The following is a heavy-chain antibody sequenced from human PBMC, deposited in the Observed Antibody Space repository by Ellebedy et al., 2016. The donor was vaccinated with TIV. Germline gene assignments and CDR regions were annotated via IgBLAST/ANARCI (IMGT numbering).Heavy chain of an antibody. J-gene: IGHJ4*02. CDR1: GFTFNSHG. D-gene: IGHD2-8*01. CDR3: ARGDRLQTWSKHFDY. V-gene: IGHV1-18*04. CDR2: INAYAGIT. Sequence: AASVKVSCKASGFTFNSHGLAWVRQAPGLGLEWMGWINAYAGITNYAEKFQGRVTMTTDTPPSTAYMDLKDLTSDDTAIYYCARGDRLQTWSKHFDYWGQGTVVTVTS.